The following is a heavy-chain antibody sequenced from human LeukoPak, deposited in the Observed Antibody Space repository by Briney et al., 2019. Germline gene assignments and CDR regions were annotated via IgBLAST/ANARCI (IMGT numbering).Heavy chain of an antibody. CDR3: ARGLRLSYYYYYMDV. D-gene: IGHD2-21*02. CDR1: GGSISSYY. V-gene: IGHV4-4*07. Sequence: SETLSPTCTVSGGSISSYYWSWIRQPAGKGLEWIGRIYTSGSTNYNPSLKSRVTISVDTSKNQFSLKLSSVTAADTAVYYCARGLRLSYYYYYMDVWGKGTTVTVSS. J-gene: IGHJ6*03. CDR2: IYTSGST.